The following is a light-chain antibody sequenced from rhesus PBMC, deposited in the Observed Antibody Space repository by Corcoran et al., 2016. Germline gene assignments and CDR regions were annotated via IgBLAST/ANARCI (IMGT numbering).Light chain of an antibody. CDR2: EVS. Sequence: QAALTQPRSVSGSPGQSVTISCTGTNSDIGGYNYVSWYQQHPGTAPKLMIYEVSKRPSGVSDRFSGSKSGNTASLTISGLQAEDEADYYCSSYASSRTIMFGGGTKLTVL. CDR1: NSDIGGYNY. V-gene: IGLV2-32*02. CDR3: SSYASSRTIM. J-gene: IGLJ6*01.